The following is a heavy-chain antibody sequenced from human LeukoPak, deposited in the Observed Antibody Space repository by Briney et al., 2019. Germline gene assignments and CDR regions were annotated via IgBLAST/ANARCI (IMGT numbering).Heavy chain of an antibody. V-gene: IGHV3-66*04. CDR1: GFTVSTIY. Sequence: GGSLRLSCAASGFTVSTIYMSWVRQAPGKGLEWVSVVYSGGSTYYADSVKGRFTIPRDNSKNTLYLQMSSLRAEDTAVYYCARHFGVISKGVYYYYYGLDVWGQGTTVTVSS. CDR3: ARHFGVISKGVYYYYYGLDV. J-gene: IGHJ6*02. D-gene: IGHD3-3*01. CDR2: VYSGGST.